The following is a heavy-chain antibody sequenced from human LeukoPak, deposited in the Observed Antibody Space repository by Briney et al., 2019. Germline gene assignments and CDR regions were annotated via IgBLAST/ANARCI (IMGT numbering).Heavy chain of an antibody. CDR2: INHSGST. Sequence: PSETLSLTCAVYGGSFSGYYWSWIRQPPGKGLEWIGEINHSGSTNYNPSLKSRVTISVDTSKNQFSLKLSSVTAADTAVYYCAREKRTILLRLSDSSGYSRPFDYWGQGTLVTVSS. D-gene: IGHD3-22*01. J-gene: IGHJ4*02. CDR1: GGSFSGYY. CDR3: AREKRTILLRLSDSSGYSRPFDY. V-gene: IGHV4-34*01.